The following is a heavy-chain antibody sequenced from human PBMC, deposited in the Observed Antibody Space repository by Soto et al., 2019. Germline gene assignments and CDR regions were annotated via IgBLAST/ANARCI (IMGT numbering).Heavy chain of an antibody. J-gene: IGHJ3*01. CDR1: GYTFSSYH. V-gene: IGHV1-18*01. CDR3: ARDIYGYVDAFDL. CDR2: ISGYSGNT. Sequence: GASVKVSCKASGYTFSSYHINWVRQAPGQGLEWMGWISGYSGNTKYAQKLQGRVTMTTDTSTNTGYMELRSLRSDDTAVYYCARDIYGYVDAFDLWGQGTMVTVPS. D-gene: IGHD5-18*01.